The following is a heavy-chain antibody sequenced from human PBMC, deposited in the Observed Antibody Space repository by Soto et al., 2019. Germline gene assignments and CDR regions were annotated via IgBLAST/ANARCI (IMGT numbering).Heavy chain of an antibody. V-gene: IGHV3-64D*06. CDR3: GRVAVAGCLDY. CDR2: INVNGDNT. Sequence: GGSLRLSCSASGFTFSSYAMHWVRLAPGKGLEYVSAINVNGDNTYYADSVKGRFTISRDNSKNTLYLEMSSLRGEDTAVYFCGRVAVAGCLDYWGQGTMVTVSS. CDR1: GFTFSSYA. J-gene: IGHJ4*02. D-gene: IGHD6-19*01.